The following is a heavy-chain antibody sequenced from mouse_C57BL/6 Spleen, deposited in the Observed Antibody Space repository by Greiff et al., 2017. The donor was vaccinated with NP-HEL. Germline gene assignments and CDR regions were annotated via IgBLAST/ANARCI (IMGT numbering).Heavy chain of an antibody. J-gene: IGHJ2*01. CDR3: ARLGDGSSYFDY. CDR2: IDPSDSYT. Sequence: QVQLQQPGAELVRPGTSVKLSCKASGYTFTSYWMHWVKQRPGQGLEWIGVIDPSDSYTNYNQKFKGKATLTVDTSSSTAYMQLSSLTSEDSAVYYCARLGDGSSYFDYWGQGTTLTVSS. CDR1: GYTFTSYW. D-gene: IGHD1-1*01. V-gene: IGHV1-59*01.